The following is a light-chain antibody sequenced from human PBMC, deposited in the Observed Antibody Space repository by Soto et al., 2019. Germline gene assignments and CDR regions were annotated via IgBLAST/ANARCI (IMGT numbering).Light chain of an antibody. CDR1: ERVSTN. CDR2: SAS. CDR3: QHYNTFWT. J-gene: IGKJ1*01. V-gene: IGKV3-15*01. Sequence: PGESATLSCRASERVSTNLAWYQQTPGQAPRLLIYSASRRPTDIPVRFSGSGSGTEFTLTISSLQPDDFATYYCQHYNTFWTFGQGTKVDIK.